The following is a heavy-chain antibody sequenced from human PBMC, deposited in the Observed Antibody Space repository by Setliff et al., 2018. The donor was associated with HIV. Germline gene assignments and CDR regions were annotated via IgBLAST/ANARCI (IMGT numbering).Heavy chain of an antibody. J-gene: IGHJ6*03. CDR1: GGTFSTYS. CDR2: IIPILGMA. V-gene: IGHV1-69*04. D-gene: IGHD7-27*01. Sequence: SVKVSCKASGGTFSTYSINWVRQAPGQGLEWMGMIIPILGMADSTQKFQGRVTITADTSINTAYMELRSLRSDDTAVYYCARGADYLGIPSYYYYYMDVWGKGTTVTVSS. CDR3: ARGADYLGIPSYYYYYMDV.